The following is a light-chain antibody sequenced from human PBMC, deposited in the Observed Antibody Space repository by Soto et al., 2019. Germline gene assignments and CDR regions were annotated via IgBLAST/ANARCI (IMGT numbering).Light chain of an antibody. J-gene: IGKJ4*01. CDR2: WAS. CDR1: QSLFYTSNNKNS. V-gene: IGKV4-1*01. CDR3: QQYYSTPPT. Sequence: DIVMTQSPDSLAVSLGERATIYCKSSQSLFYTSNNKNSLGWFQQKPGQPPKLLIYWASTREAGVPARFSGSGSGTDFTLTISSLQAEDVAVYYCQQYYSTPPTFGGGTKVEIK.